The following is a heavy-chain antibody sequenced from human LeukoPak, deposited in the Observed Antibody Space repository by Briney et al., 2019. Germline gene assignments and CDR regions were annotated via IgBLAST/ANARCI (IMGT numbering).Heavy chain of an antibody. CDR1: GFTFNTYA. V-gene: IGHV3-64D*08. D-gene: IGHD3-10*01. CDR3: APGKFDY. J-gene: IGHJ4*02. CDR2: IDHTGGTT. Sequence: GGSLILSCSASGFTFNTYAMHWVRQAPGKGLEYVSAIDHTGGTTFYADSVKGRFTISRDNSKNTLYLQMSSLRSEDTAVYYCAPGKFDYWSQGTLVTVSS.